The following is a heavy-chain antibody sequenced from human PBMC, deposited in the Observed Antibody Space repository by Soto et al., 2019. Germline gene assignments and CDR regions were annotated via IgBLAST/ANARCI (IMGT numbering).Heavy chain of an antibody. CDR3: ARDQARRTTRHSYGMDV. V-gene: IGHV3-7*03. D-gene: IGHD1-1*01. CDR1: GFTFSSYW. CDR2: IKQDGSER. J-gene: IGHJ6*02. Sequence: PGGSLRLSCAASGFTFSSYWMSWVRQAPGKGLEWVANIKQDGSERYYVDSVKGRFTISRDNAKNSLYLQMNSLRAEDTAVYYCARDQARRTTRHSYGMDVWGQGTTVTVS.